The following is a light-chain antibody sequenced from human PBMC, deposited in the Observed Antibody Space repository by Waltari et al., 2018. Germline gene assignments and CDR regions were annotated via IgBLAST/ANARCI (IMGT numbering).Light chain of an antibody. J-gene: IGLJ1*01. Sequence: ALTQPAPVHGSSGQSISPSCPGTSSDVGTYNLVSWYQQHPGKAPKLMIYEVTKRPSGVSSRFSASRSGNTASLTISGLQAEDEADYYCCSYNDGPYVFGTGTKVTVL. CDR1: SSDVGTYNL. CDR2: EVT. V-gene: IGLV2-23*02. CDR3: CSYNDGPYV.